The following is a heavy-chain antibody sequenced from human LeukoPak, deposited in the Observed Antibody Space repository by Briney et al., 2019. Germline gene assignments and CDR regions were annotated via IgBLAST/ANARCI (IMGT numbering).Heavy chain of an antibody. CDR2: INQDGSEK. J-gene: IGHJ4*02. Sequence: GGSLRLSCAASGFILSRSWMSWVRQAPGKGLEWVANINQDGSEKNYVDSVKGRFTISRDNTKNSLFLQMSSLRAEDMAVYYCAREPQDYWGQGTLVTVSS. CDR3: AREPQDY. CDR1: GFILSRSW. V-gene: IGHV3-7*01.